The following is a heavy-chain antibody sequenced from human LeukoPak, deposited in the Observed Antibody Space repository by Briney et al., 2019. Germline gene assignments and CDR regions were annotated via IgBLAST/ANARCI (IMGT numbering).Heavy chain of an antibody. CDR3: ARGAYYDTIGGF. D-gene: IGHD3-22*01. Sequence: PSETLSLTCTVSGFSISSGYYWGWIRQSPGKGLEWIGSIYQSGSSYYNPSLESRVAISVDTSKNQFSLKLSSVTAADTAVYYCARGAYYDTIGGFWGQGTLVTVSS. CDR1: GFSISSGYY. CDR2: IYQSGSS. J-gene: IGHJ4*02. V-gene: IGHV4-38-2*02.